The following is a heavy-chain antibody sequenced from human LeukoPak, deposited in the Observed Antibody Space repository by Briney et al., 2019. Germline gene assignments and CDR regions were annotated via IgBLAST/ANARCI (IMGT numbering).Heavy chain of an antibody. Sequence: GGALRLSCAASGFTVSSNYMSWVRQAPGEGLEWVANIKKDGSEKYYVDSVKGRFTISRDNAKTSLYLQMNSLRAEDTAVYYCARDLSGVTGYTYGRGIDYWGQGTLVTVSS. CDR1: GFTVSSNY. CDR3: ARDLSGVTGYTYGRGIDY. J-gene: IGHJ4*02. D-gene: IGHD5-18*01. CDR2: IKKDGSEK. V-gene: IGHV3-7*01.